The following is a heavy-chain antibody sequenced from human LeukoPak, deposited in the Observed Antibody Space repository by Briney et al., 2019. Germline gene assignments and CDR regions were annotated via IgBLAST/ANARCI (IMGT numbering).Heavy chain of an antibody. Sequence: SETLSLTCDVSGDSISSGYYWGWIRQPPGKGLGWIGSIYHSGSTTYNPSLKSRVTISADTSKNQFSLKVRSVTAADTAVYYCARNSGGWFFDYWGQGTLVTVSS. V-gene: IGHV4-38-2*01. J-gene: IGHJ4*02. CDR2: IYHSGST. D-gene: IGHD6-19*01. CDR1: GDSISSGYY. CDR3: ARNSGGWFFDY.